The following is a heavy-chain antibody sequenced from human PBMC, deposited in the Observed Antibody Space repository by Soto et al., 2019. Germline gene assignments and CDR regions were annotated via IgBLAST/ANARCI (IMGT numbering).Heavy chain of an antibody. CDR1: GYTFNDYW. J-gene: IGHJ6*02. D-gene: IGHD6-19*01. Sequence: EVHLVESGGGLVQPGGSLRLSCAASGYTFNDYWMAWVRQTPGKGLEWVANIKGDESEKYYEDSVRGRFTITRDNAKNSLYLQMNSLGVEDTAVYYCARDRGSGFHGQDAWGMDAWGQGTTVTVSS. CDR2: IKGDESEK. V-gene: IGHV3-7*05. CDR3: ARDRGSGFHGQDAWGMDA.